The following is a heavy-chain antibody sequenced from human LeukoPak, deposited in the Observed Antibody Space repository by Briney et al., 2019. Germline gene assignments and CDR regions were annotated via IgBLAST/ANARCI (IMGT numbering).Heavy chain of an antibody. D-gene: IGHD3-3*01. Sequence: SETLSLTCAVYGGSFSGYYWSWIRQPPGKGLEWIGEINHSGSTNYNPSLKSRVTISVNTSKNQFSLKLSSVTAADTAVYYCARTYITIFGVVILDYWGQGTLVTVSS. J-gene: IGHJ4*02. CDR1: GGSFSGYY. V-gene: IGHV4-34*01. CDR3: ARTYITIFGVVILDY. CDR2: INHSGST.